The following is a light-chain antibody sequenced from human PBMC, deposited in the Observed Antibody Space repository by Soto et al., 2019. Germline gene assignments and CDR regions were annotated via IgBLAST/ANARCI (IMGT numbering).Light chain of an antibody. V-gene: IGLV1-40*01. CDR1: SSNIGAGYD. Sequence: QSVLTQPPSVSGAPGQRVTISCTGSSSNIGAGYDVHWYQQLPGTAPKLLIYGNGNRPSGVPDRFSGSKSGTSASLAITGLQAEDEADYYCQSYDSSLSGSEVFGTGNKVTV. CDR2: GNG. J-gene: IGLJ1*01. CDR3: QSYDSSLSGSEV.